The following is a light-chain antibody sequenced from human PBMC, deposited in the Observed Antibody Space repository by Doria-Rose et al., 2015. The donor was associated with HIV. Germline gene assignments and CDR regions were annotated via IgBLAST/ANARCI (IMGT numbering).Light chain of an antibody. J-gene: IGKJ1*01. CDR1: QTVSTY. CDR3: QQTYSSPPWT. Sequence: LSASIGDRVTITCRASQTVSTYLNWFQQEPGKAPKLLIYAASRLQSGVPSRFSGSGSGTDFTLTISGLQPGDFATYYCQQTYSSPPWTVGQGTKIEMK. V-gene: IGKV1-39*01. CDR2: AAS.